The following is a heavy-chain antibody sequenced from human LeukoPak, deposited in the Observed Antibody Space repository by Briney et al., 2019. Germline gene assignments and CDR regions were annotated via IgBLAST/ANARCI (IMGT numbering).Heavy chain of an antibody. CDR2: IKQDGSEK. CDR1: GFTFSSYW. V-gene: IGHV3-7*01. Sequence: GGSLRLSCAASGFTFSSYWMSWVRQAPGKGLEWVANIKQDGSEKYYVASGKGRFTISRDNAKNSLYLKMKSMRAEDTAVYYCARAISSSWYLFDYWGQGTLVTVSS. CDR3: ARAISSSWYLFDY. J-gene: IGHJ4*02. D-gene: IGHD6-13*01.